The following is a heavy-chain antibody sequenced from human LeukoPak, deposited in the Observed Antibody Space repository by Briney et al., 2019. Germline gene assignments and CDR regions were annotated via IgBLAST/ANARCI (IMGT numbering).Heavy chain of an antibody. J-gene: IGHJ4*02. CDR3: AREGPSYSSSSGYFDY. Sequence: SVKVSCKASGGTFSSYAISWVRLAPGQGLEWMGRIIPILGIANYAQKFQGRVTITADKSTSTAYMELSSLRSEDTAVYYCAREGPSYSSSSGYFDYWGQGTLVTVSS. CDR2: IIPILGIA. V-gene: IGHV1-69*04. CDR1: GGTFSSYA. D-gene: IGHD6-13*01.